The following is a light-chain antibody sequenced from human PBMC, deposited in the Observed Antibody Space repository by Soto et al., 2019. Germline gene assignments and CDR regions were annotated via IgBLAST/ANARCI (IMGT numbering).Light chain of an antibody. CDR1: QSILDRSKNKYY. CDR2: WAS. V-gene: IGKV4-1*01. J-gene: IGKJ5*01. Sequence: DIVMTQSPDSLAVSLGERATFNCKSSQSILDRSKNKYYLAWYQQKSGQPPKLLIYWASLRESGVPDRFTGSGSGTDFTLTISSLQAEDVAVYYCQQYGSSPPVTFGQGTRLEIK. CDR3: QQYGSSPPVT.